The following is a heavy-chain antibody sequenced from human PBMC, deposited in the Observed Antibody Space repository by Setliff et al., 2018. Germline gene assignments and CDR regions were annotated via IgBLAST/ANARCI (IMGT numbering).Heavy chain of an antibody. V-gene: IGHV4-59*01. J-gene: IGHJ3*02. D-gene: IGHD1-26*01. CDR3: ARKGISALSGAFDM. CDR2: IYHSGST. Sequence: SETLSLTCTVSGGSISSYYWSWIRQPPGKGLEWIGYIYHSGSTNYNPSLKSRVAISVDTSKNQFSLKLSSVTAADTAVYYCARKGISALSGAFDMWGQGTMVTVSS. CDR1: GGSISSYY.